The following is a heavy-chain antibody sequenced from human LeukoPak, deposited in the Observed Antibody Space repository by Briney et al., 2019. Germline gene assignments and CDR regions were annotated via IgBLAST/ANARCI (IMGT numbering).Heavy chain of an antibody. V-gene: IGHV4-4*07. CDR3: AREGEYSSSWYDYYYYGMDV. CDR1: GGSISSYY. D-gene: IGHD6-13*01. CDR2: IYTSGST. Sequence: SETLSLTCTVSGGSISSYYWSWIRQPAGKGLEWIGRIYTSGSTNYNPSLKSRVTMSVDTSKNQFSLELSSVTAADTAVYYCAREGEYSSSWYDYYYYGMDVWGQGTTVTVSS. J-gene: IGHJ6*02.